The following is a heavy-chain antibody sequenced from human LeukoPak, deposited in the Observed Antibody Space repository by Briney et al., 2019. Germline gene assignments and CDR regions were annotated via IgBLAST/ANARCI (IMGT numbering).Heavy chain of an antibody. CDR2: ISAYNGNT. CDR1: GGTFSSYA. D-gene: IGHD1-1*01. J-gene: IGHJ4*02. CDR3: ARDWNDLFYFDY. Sequence: VASVKVSCKASGGTFSSYAISRVRQAPGQGLEWMGWISAYNGNTNYAQKLQGRVTMTTDTSTSTAYMELRSLRSDDTAVYYCARDWNDLFYFDYWGQGTLVTVSS. V-gene: IGHV1-18*01.